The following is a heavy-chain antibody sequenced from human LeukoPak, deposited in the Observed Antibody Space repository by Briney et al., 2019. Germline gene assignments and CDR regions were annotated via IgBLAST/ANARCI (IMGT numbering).Heavy chain of an antibody. CDR1: GGSFSGYY. J-gene: IGHJ5*02. D-gene: IGHD3-16*01. CDR3: AQGGGRFDP. V-gene: IGHV4-34*01. CDR2: ISRVGST. Sequence: PSETLSLTCALYGGSFSGYYWSWIRQTPGKGLEWIGEISRVGSTNHNLSLKSRVTISIDTSRNQFSLKLSSVTAADTAVYYCAQGGGRFDPWGQGTLVTVSS.